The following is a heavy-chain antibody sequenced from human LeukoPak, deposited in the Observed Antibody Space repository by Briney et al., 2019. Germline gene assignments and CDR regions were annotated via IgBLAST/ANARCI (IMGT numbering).Heavy chain of an antibody. CDR1: GYTFTSYG. V-gene: IGHV1-18*01. CDR2: ISAYNGNT. CDR3: ARAAYVWGSYRYYFDY. J-gene: IGHJ4*02. Sequence: ASVKVSCKASGYTFTSYGISWVRQAPGQGLEWMGWISAYNGNTNYAQKLQGRVTMTTVTSTSTAYMELRSLRSDDTAVYYCARAAYVWGSYRYYFDYWGQGTLVTVSS. D-gene: IGHD3-16*02.